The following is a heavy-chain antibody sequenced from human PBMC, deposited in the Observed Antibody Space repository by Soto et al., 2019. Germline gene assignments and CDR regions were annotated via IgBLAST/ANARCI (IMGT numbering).Heavy chain of an antibody. CDR1: GFTFSSYG. CDR2: ISYDGSNK. J-gene: IGHJ6*02. Sequence: QVQLVESGGGVVQPGRSLRLSCAASGFTFSSYGMHWVRQAPGKGLEWVAVISYDGSNKYYADSVKGRFTISRDNSKNTLYLQMNSLRAEDTAVYYCAKERGLVQYYYYYGMDVWGQGTTVTVSS. V-gene: IGHV3-30*18. D-gene: IGHD6-19*01. CDR3: AKERGLVQYYYYYGMDV.